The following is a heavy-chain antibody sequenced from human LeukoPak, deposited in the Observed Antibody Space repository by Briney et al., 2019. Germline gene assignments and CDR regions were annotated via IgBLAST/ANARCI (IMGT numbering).Heavy chain of an antibody. D-gene: IGHD3-10*01. J-gene: IGHJ2*01. CDR2: MNPNSGNT. CDR1: GDTFTDYD. CDR3: AKDRNRYYYGSGSSFDL. Sequence: ASVKVSCKASGDTFTDYDINWVRQATGQGLEWMGWMNPNSGNTGYTQKFQGRVTMTRNTSISTAYMELSSLRSEDTALYYCAKDRNRYYYGSGSSFDLSGRGTLVTVSS. V-gene: IGHV1-8*01.